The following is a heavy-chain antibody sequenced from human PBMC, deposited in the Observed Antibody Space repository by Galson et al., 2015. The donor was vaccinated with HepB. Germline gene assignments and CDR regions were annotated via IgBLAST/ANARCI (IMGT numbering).Heavy chain of an antibody. V-gene: IGHV6-1*01. D-gene: IGHD1-14*01. CDR3: ARDAPYNRKGGILDY. J-gene: IGHJ4*02. Sequence: CAISGDSVSSNSAAWNWIRQSPSRGLEWLGRTYYRSKWYNDYAVSVKSRITINPDTSKNQFSLQLNSVTPEDTAVYYCARDAPYNRKGGILDYWGQGTLVTVSS. CDR2: TYYRSKWYN. CDR1: GDSVSSNSAA.